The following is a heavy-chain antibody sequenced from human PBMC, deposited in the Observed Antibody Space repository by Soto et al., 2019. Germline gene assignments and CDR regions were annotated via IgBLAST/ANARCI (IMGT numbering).Heavy chain of an antibody. Sequence: GGSLRLSCAASGFTFSDHYMDWVRPAPGNGLEWVGRIRNKANSYTTVYGASVKGRFTISRDDSKNSLYLQMNSLKTEDTAVYYCARGPDILTAYYGPFDCWGRGTLVTVSS. J-gene: IGHJ4*02. V-gene: IGHV3-72*01. CDR2: IRNKANSYTT. D-gene: IGHD3-9*01. CDR3: ARGPDILTAYYGPFDC. CDR1: GFTFSDHY.